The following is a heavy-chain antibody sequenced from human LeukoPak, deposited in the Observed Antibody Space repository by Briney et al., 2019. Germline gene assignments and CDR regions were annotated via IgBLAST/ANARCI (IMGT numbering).Heavy chain of an antibody. D-gene: IGHD3-16*01. CDR3: ARVGEFGINSAMVLPD. CDR1: VGTFSSYG. J-gene: IGHJ4*02. Sequence: GASVSVSSTVSVGTFSSYGFSWVRQAPGQGLEWMGGIIPIFRRANYTQKFQDRLTITADESTTEVYMELTRLKSDDTAIYYCARVGEFGINSAMVLPDWGQGSLVTVSS. V-gene: IGHV1-69*13. CDR2: IIPIFRRA.